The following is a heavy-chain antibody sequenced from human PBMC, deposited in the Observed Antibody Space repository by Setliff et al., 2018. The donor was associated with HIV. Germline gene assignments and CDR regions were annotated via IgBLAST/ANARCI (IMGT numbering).Heavy chain of an antibody. J-gene: IGHJ4*02. CDR2: IYSGGST. CDR3: ARVGKDGYSYNYFDY. CDR1: GFTFRSYA. Sequence: PGGSLRLSCAASGFTFRSYAMNWVRQAPGKGLEWVSVIYSGGSTYYADSVKGRFTISRDNSKNTLYLQMNSLRAEDTAVYYCARVGKDGYSYNYFDYWGQGTLVTVSS. D-gene: IGHD4-4*01. V-gene: IGHV3-53*01.